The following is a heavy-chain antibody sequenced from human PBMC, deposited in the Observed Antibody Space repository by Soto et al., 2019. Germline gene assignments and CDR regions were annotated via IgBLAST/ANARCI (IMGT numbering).Heavy chain of an antibody. D-gene: IGHD2-2*01. J-gene: IGHJ4*02. CDR2: ISGSGDRT. CDR1: RFTFSRYA. CDR3: AKDYEAVQATLYGGNFDF. V-gene: IGHV3-23*01. Sequence: GGSLRLSCAASRFTFSRYAMSWVRQAPGQGLEWVSGISGSGDRTYYADSVKARFTISRDNAKNTLYLQMRSLRVEDTALYCCAKDYEAVQATLYGGNFDFWGPGTPVTVSS.